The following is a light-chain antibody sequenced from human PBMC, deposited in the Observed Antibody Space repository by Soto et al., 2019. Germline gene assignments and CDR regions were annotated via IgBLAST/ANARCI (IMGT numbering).Light chain of an antibody. J-gene: IGKJ2*01. CDR2: DAS. CDR3: QQRSNWPPMYT. V-gene: IGKV3-11*01. CDR1: QSVSSY. Sequence: EIVLTQSPATLSLSPGERATLSCRASQSVSSYLAWYQQKPGQAPRLLIYDASSRATGIPARFSGSGSGTDFPLTISSLEPEDFAVYYCQQRSNWPPMYTFGQGTKLEIK.